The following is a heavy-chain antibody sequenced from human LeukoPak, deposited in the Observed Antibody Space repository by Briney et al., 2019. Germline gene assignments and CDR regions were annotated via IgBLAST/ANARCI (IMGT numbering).Heavy chain of an antibody. CDR2: ITWNSDDM. Sequence: GGSLRLSCAASGFSFGAYGMYWVRQAPGKGLEWVSGITWNSDDMAYADSVKGRFTISRDNAKNCLYLQMNSLTVEDTALYYCTRVTSWRTGFDYWGQGTLVTVSS. J-gene: IGHJ4*02. V-gene: IGHV3-9*01. D-gene: IGHD1-1*01. CDR3: TRVTSWRTGFDY. CDR1: GFSFGAYG.